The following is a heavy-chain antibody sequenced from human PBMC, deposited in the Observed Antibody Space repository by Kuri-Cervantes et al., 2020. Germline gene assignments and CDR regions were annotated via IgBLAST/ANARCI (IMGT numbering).Heavy chain of an antibody. Sequence: GSLRLSCAVYGGSFSGHYWSWIRQPPGKGLEWIGEINHSGSTYYDPSLKSRVTISIDSSKNQFSLKLISVTAADTAVYYCARALTSPRYYLDYWGQGTLVTVSS. J-gene: IGHJ4*02. CDR3: ARALTSPRYYLDY. CDR1: GGSFSGHY. D-gene: IGHD2-2*01. CDR2: INHSGST. V-gene: IGHV4-34*01.